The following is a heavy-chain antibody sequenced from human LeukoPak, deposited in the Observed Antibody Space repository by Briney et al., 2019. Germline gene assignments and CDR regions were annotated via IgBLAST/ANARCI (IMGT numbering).Heavy chain of an antibody. J-gene: IGHJ4*02. CDR3: ARGVRGSGNFDY. V-gene: IGHV3-74*01. Sequence: GGSLRLSCAASGFTFSSSWMHWVRQAPGKGLVWVSVINGDGSSTAYADSVKGRFTISRDNSKNTLYLQMNSLRAEDTAVYYCARGVRGSGNFDYWGQGTLVTVSS. D-gene: IGHD3-10*01. CDR2: INGDGSST. CDR1: GFTFSSSW.